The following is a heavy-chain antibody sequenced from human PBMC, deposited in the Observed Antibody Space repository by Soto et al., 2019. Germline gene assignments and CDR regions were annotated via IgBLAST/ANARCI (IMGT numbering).Heavy chain of an antibody. D-gene: IGHD2-15*01. CDR1: GGSFSGYY. V-gene: IGHV4-34*01. Sequence: SETLSLTCAVYGGSFSGYYWSWIRQPPGKGLEWIGEINHSGSTNYNPSLKSRVTISVDTSKNQFSLKLSSVTAADTAVYYCARLTHYCSGGSCYSTDGAFDIWGQGTMVTVSS. J-gene: IGHJ3*02. CDR3: ARLTHYCSGGSCYSTDGAFDI. CDR2: INHSGST.